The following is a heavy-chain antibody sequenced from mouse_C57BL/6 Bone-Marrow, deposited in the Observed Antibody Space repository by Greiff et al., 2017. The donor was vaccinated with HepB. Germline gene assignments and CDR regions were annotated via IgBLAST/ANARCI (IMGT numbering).Heavy chain of an antibody. CDR2: IDPSDSET. D-gene: IGHD1-1*01. Sequence: VQLQQPGAELVRPGSSVKLSCKASGYTFTSYWMHWVKQRPIKGLEEIGNIDPSDSETHYNQKFKDKATLTVDKSSSTAYMQLSSLTSEDAAVYDCARGAGIYYYGSSGERYFDVWGTGTTVTVSS. J-gene: IGHJ1*03. CDR1: GYTFTSYW. V-gene: IGHV1-52*01. CDR3: ARGAGIYYYGSSGERYFDV.